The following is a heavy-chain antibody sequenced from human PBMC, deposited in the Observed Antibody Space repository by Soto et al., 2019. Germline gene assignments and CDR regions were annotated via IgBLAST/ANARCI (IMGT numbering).Heavy chain of an antibody. CDR2: IWYDGSNK. V-gene: IGHV3-33*01. J-gene: IGHJ4*02. D-gene: IGHD2-8*01. Sequence: GGSLRLSCAASGFTFSSYGMHWVRQAPGKGLEWVAVIWYDGSNKYYADSVKGRFTISRDNSKNTLYLQMNSLRAEDTAVYYCATGYCTNGVCFWSDYWGQGTLVTVS. CDR1: GFTFSSYG. CDR3: ATGYCTNGVCFWSDY.